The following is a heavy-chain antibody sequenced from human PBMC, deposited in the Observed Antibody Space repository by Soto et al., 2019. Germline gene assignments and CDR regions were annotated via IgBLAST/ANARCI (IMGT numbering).Heavy chain of an antibody. CDR3: ARTPQLAIFGVVPAHFDYGMDV. D-gene: IGHD3-3*01. V-gene: IGHV1-18*01. Sequence: ASVKVSCKASGYTFTSHGISWVRQAPGQGLEWMGWISAYNGNTNYAQKLQGRVTMTTDTSTSTAYMELRSLRSEDTAVYYCARTPQLAIFGVVPAHFDYGMDVWGQGTTVTVSS. CDR2: ISAYNGNT. J-gene: IGHJ6*02. CDR1: GYTFTSHG.